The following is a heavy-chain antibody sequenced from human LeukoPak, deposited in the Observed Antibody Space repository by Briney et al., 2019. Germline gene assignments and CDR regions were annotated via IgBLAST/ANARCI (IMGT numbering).Heavy chain of an antibody. Sequence: ASVKVSCKASGYTFTGHYMHWVRQAPGQGLEWMGWINPNNGGTNYAQKIQGRVSMTRDTSISTAYMELSRLRSDDTAVYYCARGYALYSGRYIDFDYWGQGTLVTVSS. V-gene: IGHV1-2*02. CDR2: INPNNGGT. CDR1: GYTFTGHY. CDR3: ARGYALYSGRYIDFDY. J-gene: IGHJ4*02. D-gene: IGHD1-26*01.